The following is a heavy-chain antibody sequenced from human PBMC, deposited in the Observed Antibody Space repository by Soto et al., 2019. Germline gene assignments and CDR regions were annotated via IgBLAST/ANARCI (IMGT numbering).Heavy chain of an antibody. V-gene: IGHV3-64*01. CDR1: GFTFSSYA. CDR3: ARNLYSSYGMDV. D-gene: IGHD6-19*01. J-gene: IGHJ6*02. CDR2: VSSNGGST. Sequence: EVQLVESGGGLVQPGGSLRLSCAASGFTFSSYAMHWVRLAPGKGLEYVSAVSSNGGSTYYANSVNGRFTISRDNSKNTLYLQMGSLRAEDMAVYYCARNLYSSYGMDVWGQGTTVTVSS.